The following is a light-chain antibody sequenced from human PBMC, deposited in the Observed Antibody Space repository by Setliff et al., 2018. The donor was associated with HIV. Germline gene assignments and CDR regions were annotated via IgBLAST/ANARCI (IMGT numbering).Light chain of an antibody. CDR3: SSYTSSSTDV. CDR2: DVS. CDR1: SSDVGTYNA. J-gene: IGLJ1*01. Sequence: QSVLAQPASVSGSPGQSITISCTGTSSDVGTYNAVYWYQQHPGKAPKLMIYDVSTRPSGVSNRFSGSKCGNTASLTISGLQTEDEADYYCSSYTSSSTDVFGTGTKVTV. V-gene: IGLV2-14*01.